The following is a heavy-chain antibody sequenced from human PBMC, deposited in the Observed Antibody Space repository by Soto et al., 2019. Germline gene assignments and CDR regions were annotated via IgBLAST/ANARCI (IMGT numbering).Heavy chain of an antibody. Sequence: PSETLSLTCTVSGGSISSGGYYWSWIRQHPGKGLEWIGYIYYSGSTYYNPSLKSRVTISVDTSKNQFSLKLSSVTAADTAVYYCARGLYCSSTSCYFDYWGQGTLVTVSS. CDR1: GGSISSGGYY. CDR3: ARGLYCSSTSCYFDY. V-gene: IGHV4-31*03. CDR2: IYYSGST. D-gene: IGHD2-2*01. J-gene: IGHJ4*02.